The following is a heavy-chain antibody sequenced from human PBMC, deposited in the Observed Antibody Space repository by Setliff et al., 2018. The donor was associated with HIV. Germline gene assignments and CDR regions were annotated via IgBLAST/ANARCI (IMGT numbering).Heavy chain of an antibody. J-gene: IGHJ5*02. CDR3: TNRGGSGTNVGNWFDP. CDR2: ILPIFGAT. CDR1: GDNFNNVA. V-gene: IGHV1-69*13. D-gene: IGHD3-10*01. Sequence: SVKVSCKASGDNFNNVAFNWVRQAPGQGLEWMGGILPIFGATDYAQKFQGRLTLTAVQSENSVYMELSSLRSDDTAVYYCTNRGGSGTNVGNWFDPWGQGTLVTVAS.